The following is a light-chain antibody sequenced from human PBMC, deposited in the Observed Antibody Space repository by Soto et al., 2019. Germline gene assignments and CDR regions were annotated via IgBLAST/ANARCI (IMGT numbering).Light chain of an antibody. CDR1: SSDVGEYNY. J-gene: IGLJ1*01. CDR3: CSYAGIYTLYV. Sequence: QSALTQPRSVSGSPGQSVTISCTGSSSDVGEYNYVSWYQYHPGKAPKLLLYDVNERPSGVPDRFSGSKSGNTASLTISGLQAEDEADYYCCSYAGIYTLYVFGSGTQLTVL. V-gene: IGLV2-11*02. CDR2: DVN.